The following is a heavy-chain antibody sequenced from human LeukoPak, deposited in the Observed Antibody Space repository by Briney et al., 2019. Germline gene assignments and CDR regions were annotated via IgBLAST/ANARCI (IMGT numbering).Heavy chain of an antibody. D-gene: IGHD4-23*01. J-gene: IGHJ3*02. V-gene: IGHV4-31*03. CDR3: ARGRSYGGPQSPGAFGI. CDR2: IYYSGST. Sequence: SQTLSLTCTVSGGSISSGGYYWSWIRQHPGKGLEWIGYIYYSGSTYYNPSLKSRVTISVDTSKNQFSLKLSSVTAADTAVYYCARGRSYGGPQSPGAFGIWGQGTMVTVSS. CDR1: GGSISSGGYY.